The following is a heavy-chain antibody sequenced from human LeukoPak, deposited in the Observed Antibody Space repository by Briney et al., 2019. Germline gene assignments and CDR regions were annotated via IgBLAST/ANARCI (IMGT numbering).Heavy chain of an antibody. J-gene: IGHJ4*02. V-gene: IGHV3-30*18. D-gene: IGHD2-2*01. CDR1: GFTFSSYG. Sequence: PGGSLRLSCAASGFTFSSYGMHWVRQAPGKGLEWVAVISYDGSNTYYADSVKGRFTISRDNSKNTLYLQMNSLRAEDTAVYYCAKAMLRIVVVPAADYWGQGTLVTVSS. CDR3: AKAMLRIVVVPAADY. CDR2: ISYDGSNT.